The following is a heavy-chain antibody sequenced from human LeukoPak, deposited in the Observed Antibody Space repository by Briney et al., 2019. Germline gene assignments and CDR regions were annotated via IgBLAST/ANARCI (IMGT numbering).Heavy chain of an antibody. V-gene: IGHV4-34*01. Sequence: PSETLSLTCAVYGGSFSGYYWSWIRQPPGKGLEWIGEINHSGSTNYNPSLKSRVTISVDTSKNQFSLMLSSVTAADTAVYYCARRRIAAAGTDYWGQGTLVTVSS. CDR1: GGSFSGYY. CDR3: ARRRIAAAGTDY. CDR2: INHSGST. J-gene: IGHJ4*02. D-gene: IGHD6-13*01.